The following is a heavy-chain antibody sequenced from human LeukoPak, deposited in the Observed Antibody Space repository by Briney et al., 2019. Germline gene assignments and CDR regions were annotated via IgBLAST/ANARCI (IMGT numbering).Heavy chain of an antibody. Sequence: PGGSLRLSCAASGFTFTDHYMSWVRQAPGKGLEWVSYISSSGDITYYADSVKGRFTISRDNSKNTLYLQMNSLRAEDTAVYYCAKCVRGSNRPYYYYYMDVWGKGTTVTVSS. CDR1: GFTFTDHY. CDR2: ISSSGDIT. V-gene: IGHV3-11*01. J-gene: IGHJ6*03. D-gene: IGHD3-16*01. CDR3: AKCVRGSNRPYYYYYMDV.